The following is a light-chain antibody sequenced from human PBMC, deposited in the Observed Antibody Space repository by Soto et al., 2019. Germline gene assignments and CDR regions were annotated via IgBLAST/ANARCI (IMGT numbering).Light chain of an antibody. CDR3: QSYASSLSAWV. J-gene: IGLJ3*02. Sequence: QPVLTQPPSVSGAPGQRVTISCTASSSNIGAGYDVHWYQQLPGTAPKLLIYGNTNRPSGVPDRFSGSKSGTSASLAITGLQAEDEADYYCQSYASSLSAWVFGGGTKLTVL. V-gene: IGLV1-40*01. CDR2: GNT. CDR1: SSNIGAGYD.